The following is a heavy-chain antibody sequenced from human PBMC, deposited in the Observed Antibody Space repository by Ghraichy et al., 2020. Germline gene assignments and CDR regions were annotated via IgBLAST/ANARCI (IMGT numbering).Heavy chain of an antibody. CDR1: GGSISSSNW. CDR3: ARVSRSRYRGFDY. V-gene: IGHV4-4*02. D-gene: IGHD6-25*01. Sequence: SETLSLTCAVSGGSISSSNWWSWVRQPPGKGLEWIGEIYHSGSTNYNPSLKSRVIISVDKSKNQFSLKLSSVTAADTAVYYCARVSRSRYRGFDYWGQGTLVTVSS. J-gene: IGHJ4*02. CDR2: IYHSGST.